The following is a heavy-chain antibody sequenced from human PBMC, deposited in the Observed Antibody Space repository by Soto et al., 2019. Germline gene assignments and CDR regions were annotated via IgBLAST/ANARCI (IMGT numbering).Heavy chain of an antibody. CDR3: ARDVSPGSSSLYLDAFDI. Sequence: EVQLEESGGDLVQPGGSLRISCAASVFTLSAYWMTWISQAPGKGLEWVANINRDGSKKSYLDSVRGRFTISRDNVGNSLYLQMDSLRADDTALYYCARDVSPGSSSLYLDAFDIWGQGTMVSVSS. D-gene: IGHD6-13*01. V-gene: IGHV3-7*05. J-gene: IGHJ3*02. CDR2: INRDGSKK. CDR1: VFTLSAYW.